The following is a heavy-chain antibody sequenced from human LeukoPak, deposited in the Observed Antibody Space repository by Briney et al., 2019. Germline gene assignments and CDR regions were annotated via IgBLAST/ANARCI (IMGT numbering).Heavy chain of an antibody. CDR3: AISPAYDSSGEFDY. V-gene: IGHV4-39*07. CDR1: GGSITSSSYY. J-gene: IGHJ4*02. CDR2: VYYSGNS. D-gene: IGHD3-22*01. Sequence: SETLSLTCTVSGGSITSSSYYWGWIRQPPGKGLEWIGSVYYSGNSYNNPSLKSRVTLSVDTSKNQFSLKLSSVTAADTAVYYCAISPAYDSSGEFDYWGQGTLVTVSS.